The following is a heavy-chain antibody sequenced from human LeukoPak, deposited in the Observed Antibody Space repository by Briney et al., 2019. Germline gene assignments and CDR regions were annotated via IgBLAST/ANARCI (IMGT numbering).Heavy chain of an antibody. D-gene: IGHD3-22*01. V-gene: IGHV1-18*01. CDR2: ISAYNGNT. Sequence: ASVKVSCKASGYTFTSYGISWVRQAPGQGLEWMGWISAYNGNTNYAQKLQGRVTMTTDTSTSTAYMELRSLGSDDTAVYYCARGRYYYDSSGYYWAPGYWGQGTLVTVSS. CDR3: ARGRYYYDSSGYYWAPGY. CDR1: GYTFTSYG. J-gene: IGHJ4*02.